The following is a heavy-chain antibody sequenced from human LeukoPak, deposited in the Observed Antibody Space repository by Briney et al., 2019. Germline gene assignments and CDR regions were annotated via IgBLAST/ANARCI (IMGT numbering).Heavy chain of an antibody. V-gene: IGHV4-59*01. CDR3: ARDRELGY. Sequence: SETLSLTCSVSGDSLSIYYWSWIRQPPGKGLEWIGYIYNSGSTNYNPSLKSRVTISVDTSKNQFSLKLTSVTAADTAVYYCARDRELGYWGQGILVTVSS. CDR1: GDSLSIYY. J-gene: IGHJ4*02. CDR2: IYNSGST. D-gene: IGHD3-10*01.